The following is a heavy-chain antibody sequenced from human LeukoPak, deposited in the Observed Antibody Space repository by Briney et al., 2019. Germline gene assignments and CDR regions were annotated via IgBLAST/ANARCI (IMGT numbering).Heavy chain of an antibody. J-gene: IGHJ4*02. D-gene: IGHD3-22*01. CDR2: IIPVFGTA. V-gene: IGHV1-69*05. CDR3: ARDKEVSYDSSGYYRTPFDY. Sequence: ASLKVSCKASGGTFSSYAISWVRQAPGQGLEWMGRIIPVFGTANYAQTFQGRVTMTTDESTSTAYMELSSLRSEDTAVYYCARDKEVSYDSSGYYRTPFDYWGQGTLVTVSS. CDR1: GGTFSSYA.